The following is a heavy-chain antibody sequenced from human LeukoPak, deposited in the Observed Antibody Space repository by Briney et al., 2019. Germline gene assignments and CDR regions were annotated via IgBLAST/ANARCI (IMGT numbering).Heavy chain of an antibody. CDR3: ARGPYSYDSSGAFDI. J-gene: IGHJ3*02. Sequence: PSETLSLTCTVSGGSIRSYYWNWIRQPPGKGLEWIGYIYYSGSTNYDPSLKRRVTISVDTSKNQFSLKLSSVTAADTAVYFCARGPYSYDSSGAFDIWGQGTMVTVSS. D-gene: IGHD3-22*01. CDR1: GGSIRSYY. CDR2: IYYSGST. V-gene: IGHV4-59*08.